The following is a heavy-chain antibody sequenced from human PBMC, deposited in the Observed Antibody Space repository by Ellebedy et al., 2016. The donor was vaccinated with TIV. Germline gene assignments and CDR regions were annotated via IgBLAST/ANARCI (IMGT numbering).Heavy chain of an antibody. J-gene: IGHJ4*02. Sequence: GGSLRLXXAASGFSFSSCAMHWVRQAPGKGLDWVAVISDDGTNTYYADSVKGRFTISKDTSKNTLGLQMNSLRAEDTAIYYCAKDLGKGGGSVFEYWGQGTLVTVSS. CDR2: ISDDGTNT. D-gene: IGHD6-25*01. CDR3: AKDLGKGGGSVFEY. CDR1: GFSFSSCA. V-gene: IGHV3-30-3*01.